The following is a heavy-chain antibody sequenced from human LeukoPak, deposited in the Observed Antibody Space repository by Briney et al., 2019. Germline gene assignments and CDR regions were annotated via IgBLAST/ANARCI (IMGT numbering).Heavy chain of an antibody. D-gene: IGHD3-3*01. CDR1: GFTFSNAW. CDR3: TTPHYDFWSGYYGGYYFDY. V-gene: IGHV3-15*01. Sequence: PGGSLRLSCAASGFTFSNAWMSWVRQAPGKGLEWVGRIKSKTDGGTTDYAAPVKGRFTISRDDSKNTLYLQMNSLKTEDTAVYYCTTPHYDFWSGYYGGYYFDYWGQGTLVTVSS. J-gene: IGHJ4*02. CDR2: IKSKTDGGTT.